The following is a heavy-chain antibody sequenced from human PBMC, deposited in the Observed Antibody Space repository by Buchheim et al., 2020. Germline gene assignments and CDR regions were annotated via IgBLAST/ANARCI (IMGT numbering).Heavy chain of an antibody. CDR3: ARDRSTAMEYSYYYYCYGMDV. J-gene: IGHJ6*02. V-gene: IGHV3-21*01. Sequence: EVQLVESGGGLVKPGGSLRLSCAASGFTFSSYSMNWFRQAPGKGLEWVSSISSSSSYIYYADSVKGRFTISRDNAKNSLYLQMNSLRAEYTAVYYCARDRSTAMEYSYYYYCYGMDVWGQGTT. CDR1: GFTFSSYS. CDR2: ISSSSSYI. D-gene: IGHD5-18*01.